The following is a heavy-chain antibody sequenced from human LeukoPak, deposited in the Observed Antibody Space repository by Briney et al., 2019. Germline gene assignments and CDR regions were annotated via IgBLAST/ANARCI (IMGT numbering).Heavy chain of an antibody. Sequence: ASVKVSCKASGYTFTNYGITWVRQAPGEGLEWMGWISPYNGHTYYAQSLQGRVTMTTDTSTTTAYMDLRSLRSDDTAVYFCARVAFAEGKNFDFWGQGTLVTVSS. CDR1: GYTFTNYG. D-gene: IGHD3-10*01. CDR3: ARVAFAEGKNFDF. CDR2: ISPYNGHT. V-gene: IGHV1-18*01. J-gene: IGHJ4*02.